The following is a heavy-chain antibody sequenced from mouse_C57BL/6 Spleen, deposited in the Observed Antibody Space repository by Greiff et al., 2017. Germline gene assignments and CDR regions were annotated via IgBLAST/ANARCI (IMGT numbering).Heavy chain of an antibody. V-gene: IGHV5-4*01. CDR1: GFTFSSYA. D-gene: IGHD1-1*01. Sequence: EVKLVESGGGLVKPGGSLKLSCAASGFTFSSYAMSWVRQTPEKRLEWVATISDGGSYTYYPDNVKGRFTISRDNAKNNLYLQMSHLKSEDTALYYCARDTTVVATYYAMDYWGQGTSVTFAS. CDR2: ISDGGSYT. J-gene: IGHJ4*01. CDR3: ARDTTVVATYYAMDY.